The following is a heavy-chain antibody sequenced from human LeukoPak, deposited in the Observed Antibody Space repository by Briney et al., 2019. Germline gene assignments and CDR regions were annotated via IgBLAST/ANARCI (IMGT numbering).Heavy chain of an antibody. Sequence: PGGSLRLSCAASGFTFSNSPMTWVRQAPGKGLEWLSAINGGSEYIYYADSVKGRFTISRDNPKNTLYLQMNSLRAEDTAVYYCARNWPASSGSYMGDWGQGTLVTVSS. D-gene: IGHD3-10*01. CDR3: ARNWPASSGSYMGD. V-gene: IGHV3-23*01. CDR1: GFTFSNSP. CDR2: INGGSEYI. J-gene: IGHJ4*02.